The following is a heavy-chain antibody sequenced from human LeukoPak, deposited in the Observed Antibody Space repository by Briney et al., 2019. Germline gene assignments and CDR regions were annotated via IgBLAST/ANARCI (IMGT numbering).Heavy chain of an antibody. J-gene: IGHJ4*02. CDR2: ISISTSSI. Sequence: PGGSLRLSCVGSGFTFSSYSMSWVRQAPGKGLEWVSYISISTSSIDYADSVKGRFTISRDNSKNTLYLQMNSLRAEDTAVYYCAKDSQWGKVGTKGGYFDYWGQGTLVTVSS. D-gene: IGHD1-26*01. CDR3: AKDSQWGKVGTKGGYFDY. CDR1: GFTFSSYS. V-gene: IGHV3-48*01.